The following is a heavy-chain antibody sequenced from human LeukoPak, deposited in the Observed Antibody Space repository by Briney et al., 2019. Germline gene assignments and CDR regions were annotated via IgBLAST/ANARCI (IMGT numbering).Heavy chain of an antibody. J-gene: IGHJ5*02. CDR3: ARDVVPEANWFDP. V-gene: IGHV1-2*06. CDR1: GYTFTGYY. CDR2: INPNSGGT. Sequence: ASVKVSCKASGYTFTGYYMHWVRQAPGQGLEWMGRINPNSGGTNYARKFQGRVTMTRDTSISTAYMELSRLRSDDTAVYYCARDVVPEANWFDPWGQGTLVTVSS. D-gene: IGHD2-2*01.